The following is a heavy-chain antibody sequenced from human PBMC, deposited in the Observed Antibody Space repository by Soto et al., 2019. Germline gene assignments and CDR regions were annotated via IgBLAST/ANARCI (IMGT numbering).Heavy chain of an antibody. CDR3: ARGRPGYSSSWYER. J-gene: IGHJ4*02. CDR2: VNLGGNT. CDR1: GGSFSAYY. Sequence: SETLSLTCAVYGGSFSAYYWSWIRQPPGKGLEWIGEVNLGGNTNYSPSPKSRVTISVDTSKNQFSLKLTSVTAADTAVYYCARGRPGYSSSWYERWSQGTLVTVSS. D-gene: IGHD6-13*01. V-gene: IGHV4-34*01.